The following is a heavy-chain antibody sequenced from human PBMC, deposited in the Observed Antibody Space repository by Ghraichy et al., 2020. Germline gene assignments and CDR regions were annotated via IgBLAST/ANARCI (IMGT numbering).Heavy chain of an antibody. V-gene: IGHV4-39*01. J-gene: IGHJ4*02. D-gene: IGHD3-22*01. Sequence: SETLSLTCTVSGGSISSSSYYWGWIPQPPGKGLEWIRSIYYSGSTYYNPSLKSRVTISVDTSKNQFSLKLSSVTAADTAVYYCARRPNYYDSSGYQMTYYFDYWGQGTLVTVSS. CDR3: ARRPNYYDSSGYQMTYYFDY. CDR2: IYYSGST. CDR1: GGSISSSSYY.